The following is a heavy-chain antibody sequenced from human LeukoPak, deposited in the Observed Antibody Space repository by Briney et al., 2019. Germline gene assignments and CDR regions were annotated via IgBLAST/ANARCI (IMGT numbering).Heavy chain of an antibody. D-gene: IGHD5-18*01. CDR3: ARGVGYGYDY. V-gene: IGHV3-7*03. CDR2: IKQDGSGK. Sequence: GGSLRLSCAASGFTLSSYWMSWVRQAPGKGLEWVANIKQDGSGKYYVDSVKGRFTISRDNAKNSLYLQMNSLRAEDTAVYYCARGVGYGYDYWGQGTLVTVSS. CDR1: GFTLSSYW. J-gene: IGHJ4*02.